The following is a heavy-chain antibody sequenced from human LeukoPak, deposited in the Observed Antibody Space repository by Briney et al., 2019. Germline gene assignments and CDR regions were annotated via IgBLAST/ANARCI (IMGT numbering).Heavy chain of an antibody. CDR3: GRPGYCSNGVCQYYFDY. Sequence: ASVKVSSTASGYTFTSYGISWVRQAPGQGLEWMGWISAYSGNRNYAQKLQGRVTMTTDASTSTAYMELRSLRSDDTAVYYCGRPGYCSNGVCQYYFDYWGQGTLVAVSS. CDR2: ISAYSGNR. J-gene: IGHJ4*02. V-gene: IGHV1-18*01. D-gene: IGHD2-8*01. CDR1: GYTFTSYG.